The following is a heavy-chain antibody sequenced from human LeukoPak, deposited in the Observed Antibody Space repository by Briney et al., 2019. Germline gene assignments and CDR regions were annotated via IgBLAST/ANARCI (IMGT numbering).Heavy chain of an antibody. D-gene: IGHD1-26*01. CDR2: ISGSGGST. CDR3: AGRVGYFYYSMDV. CDR1: GLTFSTYA. Sequence: PGGSLRLSCAVSGLTFSTYAMSWVRQAPGKGLEWVSAISGSGGSTYYADSVTGRFTISRDNSKNTVYLQMNSLRAEDTAVYYCAGRVGYFYYSMDVWGQGTTVTVSS. V-gene: IGHV3-23*01. J-gene: IGHJ6*02.